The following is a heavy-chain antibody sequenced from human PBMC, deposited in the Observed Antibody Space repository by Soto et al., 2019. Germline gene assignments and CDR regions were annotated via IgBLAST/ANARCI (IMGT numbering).Heavy chain of an antibody. CDR2: INHSGST. Sequence: SETLSLTCAVYGGSFSGYYWSWIRQPPGKGLEWIGEINHSGSTNYNPSLKSRVTISVDTSKNQFSLKLSSVTAADTAVYYCTRVSAYFDYWGQGTLVTVSS. J-gene: IGHJ4*02. V-gene: IGHV4-34*01. CDR1: GGSFSGYY. CDR3: TRVSAYFDY.